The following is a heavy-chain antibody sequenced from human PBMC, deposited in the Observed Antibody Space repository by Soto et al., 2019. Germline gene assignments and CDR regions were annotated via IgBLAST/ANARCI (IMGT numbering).Heavy chain of an antibody. CDR3: ASFQTTVTSRLALDX. D-gene: IGHD1-1*01. J-gene: IGHJ4*02. V-gene: IGHV1-69*13. Sequence: SVKVSCKASGCTFSNYAINWVRQAPGQGLQWMGGIIPIFGTSNYAQKFLGRVTTTADESTSTAYMELSSLRSEDTAVYYCASFQTTVTSRLALDXWGQGTMVTVSX. CDR1: GCTFSNYA. CDR2: IIPIFGTS.